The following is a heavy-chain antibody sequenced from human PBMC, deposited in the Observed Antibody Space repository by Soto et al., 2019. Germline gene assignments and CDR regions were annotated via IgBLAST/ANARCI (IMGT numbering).Heavy chain of an antibody. CDR1: GFTFSDHY. Sequence: QVQLVESGGDLVKPGGSLRLSCAASGFTFSDHYMSWIRQAPGKGLEWISYMTRSGSSSSYADSVKGRFTISRDNAKNSLYLQMNSLRGDDTAVYYCARELSGNYFAFGLWGQGTMVTVSS. V-gene: IGHV3-11*01. J-gene: IGHJ3*01. CDR3: ARELSGNYFAFGL. D-gene: IGHD1-26*01. CDR2: MTRSGSSS.